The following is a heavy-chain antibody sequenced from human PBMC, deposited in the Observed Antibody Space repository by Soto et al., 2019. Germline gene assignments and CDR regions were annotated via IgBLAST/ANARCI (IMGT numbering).Heavy chain of an antibody. J-gene: IGHJ4*02. CDR2: ISSTTNYI. CDR3: ARESEDLTANFDY. Sequence: EVPLVESGGGLVKPGGSLRLSCAASGFTFTRYSMNWVRQAPGNELEWVSSISSTTNYIYYGDSMKGRFTISRDNAKNSLYLEMTSLRAEDTAVYYCARESEDLTANFDYWGQGTLVTVSS. V-gene: IGHV3-21*06. CDR1: GFTFTRYS.